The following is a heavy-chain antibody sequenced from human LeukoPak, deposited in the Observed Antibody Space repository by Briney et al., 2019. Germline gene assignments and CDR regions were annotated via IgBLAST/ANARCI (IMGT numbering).Heavy chain of an antibody. CDR1: GFTFSSYG. V-gene: IGHV3-30*02. D-gene: IGHD5-18*01. Sequence: GGSLRLSCAASGFTFSSYGMHWVRQAPGKGLEWVAFIRYDGSNKYYADSVKGRFTISRDNSKNTLYLHMNSLRAEDTAVYYCAKDGGYSYGPKFDYWGQGTLVTVSS. CDR2: IRYDGSNK. CDR3: AKDGGYSYGPKFDY. J-gene: IGHJ4*02.